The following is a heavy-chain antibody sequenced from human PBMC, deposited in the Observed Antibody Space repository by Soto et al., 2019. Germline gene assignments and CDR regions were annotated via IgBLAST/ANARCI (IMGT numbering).Heavy chain of an antibody. CDR3: AREAPAATNWFDP. CDR1: GFTFSSYA. V-gene: IGHV3-30-3*01. J-gene: IGHJ5*02. D-gene: IGHD2-2*01. Sequence: QVQLVESGGGVVQPGRSLRLSCAASGFTFSSYAMHWVRQAPGKGLEWVAVISYDGSNKYYADSVKGRFTISRDNSKKTLYQQMNSLRAEDTAVYYCAREAPAATNWFDPWGQGTLVTVSS. CDR2: ISYDGSNK.